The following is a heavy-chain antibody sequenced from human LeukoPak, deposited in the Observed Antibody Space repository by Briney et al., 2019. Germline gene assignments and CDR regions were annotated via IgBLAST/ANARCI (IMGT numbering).Heavy chain of an antibody. J-gene: IGHJ4*02. CDR1: GFPLSSYG. V-gene: IGHV3-30*02. CDR3: AKPLLSSGSMPSY. Sequence: GSLRLSCAASGFPLSSYGMHWVRQAPGKGLEWVAFIRYDGSNKYYADSVKGRFTISRDNSKNTLYLQMNSLRAEDTAVYYCAKPLLSSGSMPSYWGQGTLVTVSS. D-gene: IGHD3-10*01. CDR2: IRYDGSNK.